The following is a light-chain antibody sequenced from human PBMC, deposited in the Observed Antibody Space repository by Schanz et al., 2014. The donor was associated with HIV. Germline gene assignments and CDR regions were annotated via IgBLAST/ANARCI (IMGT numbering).Light chain of an antibody. CDR1: QTIDNH. Sequence: DIQMTQSPSSLPASVGDRVTITCRASQTIDNHLNWYQQKPGTAPKVLISAASSLQPGVPSRFSGSGSGTDFTLTISCLQSEDFATYYCQQYYSYPPFTFGPGTKVDIK. CDR3: QQYYSYPPFT. CDR2: AAS. V-gene: IGKV1-39*01. J-gene: IGKJ3*01.